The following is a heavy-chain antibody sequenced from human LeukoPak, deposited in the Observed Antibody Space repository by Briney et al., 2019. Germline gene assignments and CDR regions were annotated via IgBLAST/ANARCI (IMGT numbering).Heavy chain of an antibody. CDR2: IYSGGST. CDR1: GFTVSSNY. CDR3: ARSSLIAAGGYYYYYGMDV. V-gene: IGHV3-53*01. Sequence: GGSLRLSCAASGFTVSSNYMSWVRQAPGKGLEWVSVIYSGGSTYYADSVKGRFTIFSDNSKHTLCLQMNSLRAEDTAVYYCARSSLIAAGGYYYYYGMDVWGQETTVTVSS. J-gene: IGHJ6*02. D-gene: IGHD6-13*01.